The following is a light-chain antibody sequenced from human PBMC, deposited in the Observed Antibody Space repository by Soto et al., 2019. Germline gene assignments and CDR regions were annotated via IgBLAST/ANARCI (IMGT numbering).Light chain of an antibody. CDR2: KTS. CDR3: AEAALLPHA. J-gene: IGKJ1*01. Sequence: DIVLTQTPLSLVVTLGQPASISCKSSQSLAFRDGNIYLNWLQQRPGQPPRLLIYKTSNRFSGVLDRFSGSGAGTAFTLKISKVEAEDVGVYYCAEAALLPHAFGQGTKVEIK. CDR1: QSLAFRDGNIY. V-gene: IGKV2-24*01.